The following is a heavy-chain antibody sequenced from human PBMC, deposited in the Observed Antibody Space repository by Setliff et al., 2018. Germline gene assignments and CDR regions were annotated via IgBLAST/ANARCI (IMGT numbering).Heavy chain of an antibody. CDR3: ARERGDIVTTTSYYMDV. D-gene: IGHD5-12*01. CDR1: GGTFSNYD. J-gene: IGHJ6*03. Sequence: SVKVSCKASGGTFSNYDISWVRQAPGQGLEWMGGIIPIFGTTNYAQRFQGRVTITTDESTSTAYMELSSLRSEDTAVYYCARERGDIVTTTSYYMDVWGKGTTVTVSS. CDR2: IIPIFGTT. V-gene: IGHV1-69*05.